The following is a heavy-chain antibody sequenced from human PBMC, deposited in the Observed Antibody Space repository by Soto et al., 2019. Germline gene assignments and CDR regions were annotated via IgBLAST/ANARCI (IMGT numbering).Heavy chain of an antibody. CDR3: ARAAGRFWELYCFDP. D-gene: IGHD1-7*01. CDR1: GYTFTSYN. J-gene: IGHJ5*02. CDR2: INPLGFST. Sequence: QVQLVQSGAEVKKPGASVKVSCKASGYTFTSYNMHWVRKAPGQGLEWVGMINPLGFSTTYEQKFWGRVTMNRYTSTSTVYMALTNLRSDDTAVYYCARAAGRFWELYCFDPWGQGTLVTVSP. V-gene: IGHV1-46*01.